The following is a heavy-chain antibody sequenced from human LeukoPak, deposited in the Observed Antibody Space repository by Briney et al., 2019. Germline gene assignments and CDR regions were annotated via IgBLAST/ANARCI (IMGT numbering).Heavy chain of an antibody. Sequence: SETLSLTCTVSGGSISSYYWSWIRQPPGKGLEWIGYIYYSGSTNYNPSLKSRVTISVDTSKNQFSLKLSSVTAADTAVYYCASYSTWDGSGYTLDYWGQGTLVTVSS. D-gene: IGHD6-19*01. CDR2: IYYSGST. V-gene: IGHV4-59*01. J-gene: IGHJ4*02. CDR1: GGSISSYY. CDR3: ASYSTWDGSGYTLDY.